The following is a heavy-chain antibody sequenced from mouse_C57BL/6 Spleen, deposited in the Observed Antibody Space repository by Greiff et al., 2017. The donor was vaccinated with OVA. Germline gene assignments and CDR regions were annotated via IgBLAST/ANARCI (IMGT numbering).Heavy chain of an antibody. J-gene: IGHJ3*01. CDR3: ARGDYGSFAY. CDR1: GYAFSSSW. Sequence: VKVVESGPELVKPGASVKISCKASGYAFSSSWMNWVKQRPGKGLEWIGRIYPGDGDTNYNGKFKGKATLTADKSSSTAYMQLSSLTSEDSAVYFCARGDYGSFAYWGKGTLVTVSA. CDR2: IYPGDGDT. V-gene: IGHV1-82*01. D-gene: IGHD2-4*01.